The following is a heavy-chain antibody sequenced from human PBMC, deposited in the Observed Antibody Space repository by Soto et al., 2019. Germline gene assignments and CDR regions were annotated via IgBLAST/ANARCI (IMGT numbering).Heavy chain of an antibody. V-gene: IGHV3-21*01. J-gene: IGHJ3*02. Sequence: PGGSLRLSCAASGFTFSSYSMNWVRQAPGKGLEWVSSISSSSSYIYYADSVKGRFTISRDNAENSLYLQMNSLRAEDTAVYYCARDLESDIVVVVAADDAFDIWGQGTMVTVSS. CDR3: ARDLESDIVVVVAADDAFDI. CDR2: ISSSSSYI. CDR1: GFTFSSYS. D-gene: IGHD2-15*01.